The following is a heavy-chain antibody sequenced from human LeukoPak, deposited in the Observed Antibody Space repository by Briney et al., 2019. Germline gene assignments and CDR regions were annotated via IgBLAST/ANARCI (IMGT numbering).Heavy chain of an antibody. V-gene: IGHV4-59*08. CDR3: ARLYSNLYYYYGMDV. D-gene: IGHD4-11*01. Sequence: SETLSLTCTVSGGSISSYYWSWIRQTPGKGLEWIGYIYYSGSTNYNPSLKSRVTISVDTSKNQFSLKLSSVTAADTAVYYCARLYSNLYYYYGMDVWGQGTTVTVSS. CDR2: IYYSGST. J-gene: IGHJ6*02. CDR1: GGSISSYY.